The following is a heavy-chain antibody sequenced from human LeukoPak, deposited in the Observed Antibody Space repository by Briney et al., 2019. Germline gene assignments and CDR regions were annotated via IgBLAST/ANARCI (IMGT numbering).Heavy chain of an antibody. CDR1: GFTFSSYW. CDR3: ARVRSSSTSPALDGRWATQIHRNYDILTGYHITYYYYYMDV. V-gene: IGHV3-7*03. D-gene: IGHD3-9*01. Sequence: PGGSLRLSCVASGFTFSSYWMTWVRQAPGKGLEWVANIKTDGSQIYYVDSVKGRFTISRDNAKNSLYLQMNSLRAEDTALYYCARVRSSSTSPALDGRWATQIHRNYDILTGYHITYYYYYMDVWGKGTTVTVSS. CDR2: IKTDGSQI. J-gene: IGHJ6*03.